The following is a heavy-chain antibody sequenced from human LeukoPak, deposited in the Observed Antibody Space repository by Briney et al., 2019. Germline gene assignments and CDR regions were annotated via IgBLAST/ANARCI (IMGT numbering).Heavy chain of an antibody. CDR2: ISYDGSNK. CDR1: GFTFSSYA. CDR3: AREGDESSSWYYYYYYMDV. V-gene: IGHV3-30*04. J-gene: IGHJ6*03. D-gene: IGHD6-13*01. Sequence: GSLRLSCAASGFTFSSYAMHWVRQAPGKGLEWVAVISYDGSNKYYADSVKGRFTISRDNSKNTLYLQMNSLRAEDTAVYYCAREGDESSSWYYYYYYMDVWGKGTTVTVSS.